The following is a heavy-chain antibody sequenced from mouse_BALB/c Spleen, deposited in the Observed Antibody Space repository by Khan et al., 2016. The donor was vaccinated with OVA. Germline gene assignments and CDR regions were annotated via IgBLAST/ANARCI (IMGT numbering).Heavy chain of an antibody. Sequence: EVKLLESGGGLVQPGGSLKLSCAASGFDFSRYWMTWVRQAPGKGLEWIGEINPASNTINYTPSLKNTFIISRDNAKNTLFLQISKVRSEDTALDYCSRPTKEDYFDYWGQGTTLTVSS. CDR2: INPASNTI. CDR1: GFDFSRYW. J-gene: IGHJ2*01. V-gene: IGHV4-1*02. CDR3: SRPTKEDYFDY.